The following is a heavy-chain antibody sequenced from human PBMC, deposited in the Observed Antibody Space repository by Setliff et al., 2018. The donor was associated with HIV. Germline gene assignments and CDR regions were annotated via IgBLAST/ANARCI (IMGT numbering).Heavy chain of an antibody. CDR3: ASRVYYYDSSGYLREEGFDP. CDR1: GYSVYSGYH. CDR2: IYHSGST. Sequence: KPSETLSLTCSVSGYSVYSGYHWGWVRQSPGKGLEWIGSIYHSGSTYYDPSLQSRVTISVDTSKNQFSLKLSSVTAADAAVYYCASRVYYYDSSGYLREEGFDPWGQGTLVTVSS. D-gene: IGHD3-22*01. J-gene: IGHJ5*02. V-gene: IGHV4-38-2*02.